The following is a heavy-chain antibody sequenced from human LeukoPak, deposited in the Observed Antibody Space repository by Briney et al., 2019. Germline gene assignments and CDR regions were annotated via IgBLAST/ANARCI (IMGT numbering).Heavy chain of an antibody. V-gene: IGHV1-3*01. Sequence: ASVKVSCKASGYTFTSYAMHWVRQAPGQRLEWMGWINAGNGNTKYSQKLQGRVTMTTDTSTSTAYMELRSLRSNDTAVYYCARDRSTAMYYVDAFDIWGQGTMVTVSS. CDR3: ARDRSTAMYYVDAFDI. CDR2: INAGNGNT. J-gene: IGHJ3*02. CDR1: GYTFTSYA. D-gene: IGHD3-10*02.